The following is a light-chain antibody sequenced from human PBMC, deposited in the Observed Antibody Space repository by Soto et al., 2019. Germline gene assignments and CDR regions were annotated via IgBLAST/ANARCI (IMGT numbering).Light chain of an antibody. J-gene: IGLJ1*01. Sequence: QSALSQPASVSVSPVQSITISCTGTSSDVGGSKYVSWYQQYPGKVPKLLINKVSNRPSGVSNRFSGSKSGNTASLTISGLLAEDEADYFCTSSTSDSLYVFGSGNKVTVL. CDR3: TSSTSDSLYV. V-gene: IGLV2-14*01. CDR1: SSDVGGSKY. CDR2: KVS.